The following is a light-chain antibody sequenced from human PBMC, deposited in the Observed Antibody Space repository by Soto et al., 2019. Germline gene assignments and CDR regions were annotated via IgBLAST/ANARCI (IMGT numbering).Light chain of an antibody. CDR2: DAS. V-gene: IGKV3-11*01. J-gene: IGKJ4*01. CDR1: QSVGSS. Sequence: EIVLTQSPATLSLSPGERATLSCRASQSVGSSLAWYQQKPGQAPRLLIYDASSRATGIPARFSGIGSGTDFALTISSLEPEDFAVYYCQQRSRWPLLWTFGGGTKVEIK. CDR3: QQRSRWPLLWT.